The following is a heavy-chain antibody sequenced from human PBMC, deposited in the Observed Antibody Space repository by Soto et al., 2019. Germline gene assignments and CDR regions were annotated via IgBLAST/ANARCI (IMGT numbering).Heavy chain of an antibody. Sequence: SETLSLTCAVSGGAVSSGDYSWSWLRQPPGKGLELIGYIYHTGTTYYNPSLNSRATISVDTSKNQISLKLTSVTAADTALYFCASSSFLRSGDLFHGLDVWGQGTTVTVSS. D-gene: IGHD3-10*01. CDR2: IYHTGTT. J-gene: IGHJ6*02. CDR3: ASSSFLRSGDLFHGLDV. CDR1: GGAVSSGDYS. V-gene: IGHV4-30-2*01.